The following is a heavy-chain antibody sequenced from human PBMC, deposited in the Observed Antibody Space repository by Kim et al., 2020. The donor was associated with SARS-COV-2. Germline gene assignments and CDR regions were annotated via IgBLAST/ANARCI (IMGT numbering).Heavy chain of an antibody. CDR1: GYSFTSYW. J-gene: IGHJ3*02. V-gene: IGHV5-10-1*01. Sequence: GESLKISCKGSGYSFTSYWITWVRQMPGKGLEWMGRIDPSDSYTNYSPSFQGHVTSSADKSISTAYLQWSSLKASDTAMYYCARLVDDCSGGTCYLAFDIWGQGTMVTVSS. CDR2: IDPSDSYT. CDR3: ARLVDDCSGGTCYLAFDI. D-gene: IGHD2-15*01.